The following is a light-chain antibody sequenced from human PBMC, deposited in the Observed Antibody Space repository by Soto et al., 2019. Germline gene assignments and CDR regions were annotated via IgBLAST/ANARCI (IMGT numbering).Light chain of an antibody. CDR3: CSFAGSGTGV. CDR2: EVN. V-gene: IGLV2-23*02. CDR1: SGDIGTYNL. Sequence: QSVLTQPASVSGSPGHSIAISCTGTSGDIGTYNLVSWYQQHPGKAPKLMISEVNKRPSGVSDRFSGSKSGDTASLTISGLRTEDEADYYCCSFAGSGTGVFGTGTKVTV. J-gene: IGLJ1*01.